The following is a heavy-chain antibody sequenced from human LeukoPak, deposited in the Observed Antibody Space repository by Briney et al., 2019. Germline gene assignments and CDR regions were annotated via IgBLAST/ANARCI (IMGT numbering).Heavy chain of an antibody. J-gene: IGHJ4*02. CDR3: ARGENWNYILVAPDFRI. Sequence: ASVKVSCKASGYTFTRYYMHWVRQAPGQGLEWMGIINPSGGSTNYAQKFQGRVTMTRDMSTSTVHMELSSLRSEDTAVYYCARGENWNYILVAPDFRIWGQGTLVTVSS. D-gene: IGHD1-7*01. V-gene: IGHV1-46*01. CDR2: INPSGGST. CDR1: GYTFTRYY.